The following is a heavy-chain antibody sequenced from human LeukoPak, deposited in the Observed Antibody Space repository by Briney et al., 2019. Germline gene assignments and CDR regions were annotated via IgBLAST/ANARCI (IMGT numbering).Heavy chain of an antibody. Sequence: PGGSLRLSCAASGFTFDDYAMHWVRQAPGKGLEWVSGISWNSGSIGYADSVKGRFTISRDNAKNSLYLQMNSLRAEDTALYYCAKAHYYDSSGYSIFDYWGQGTLVTVSS. D-gene: IGHD3-22*01. V-gene: IGHV3-9*01. CDR1: GFTFDDYA. CDR3: AKAHYYDSSGYSIFDY. J-gene: IGHJ4*02. CDR2: ISWNSGSI.